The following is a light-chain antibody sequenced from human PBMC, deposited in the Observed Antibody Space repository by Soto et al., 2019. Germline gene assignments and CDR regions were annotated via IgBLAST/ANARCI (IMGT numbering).Light chain of an antibody. Sequence: EIVMTQSPATLSVSPGERVTLSCRASQSISSNLAWYQQKPGQAPSLLMYGTSTRATGIPARFSGSGSGTEFTLTISSLQSEDFAIYFCQQYNNWPPDRTFGQGTKVEIK. V-gene: IGKV3-15*01. CDR2: GTS. CDR3: QQYNNWPPDRT. J-gene: IGKJ1*01. CDR1: QSISSN.